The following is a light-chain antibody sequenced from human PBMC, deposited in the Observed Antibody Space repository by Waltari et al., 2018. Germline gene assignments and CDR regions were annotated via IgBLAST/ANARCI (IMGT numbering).Light chain of an antibody. CDR1: QSISSW. CDR2: KAS. Sequence: DIQMTQSPSTLSASVGDRVTIPCRASQSISSWLAWYQQKPGKAPNLLIYKASSLESGVPSRFSGSGSGTEFTLTISSLQPDDFATYYCQQYNSYSSWTFGQGTKVEIK. CDR3: QQYNSYSSWT. V-gene: IGKV1-5*03. J-gene: IGKJ1*01.